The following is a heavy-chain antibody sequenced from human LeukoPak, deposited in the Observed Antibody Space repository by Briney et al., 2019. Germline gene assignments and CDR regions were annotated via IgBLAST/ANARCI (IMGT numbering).Heavy chain of an antibody. D-gene: IGHD3-3*01. CDR1: GLTFSTYE. CDR2: ICSSGSNT. V-gene: IGHV3-48*03. Sequence: SLRLSCAASGLTFSTYEMNWIRQAPGKGLERISYICSSGSNTYYADSVKGRFTISRDNAKNTLYLQLHSLRAEDTAVYFCARERATHTSYDFWNGNWFDPWGQGTLVTVSS. J-gene: IGHJ5*02. CDR3: ARERATHTSYDFWNGNWFDP.